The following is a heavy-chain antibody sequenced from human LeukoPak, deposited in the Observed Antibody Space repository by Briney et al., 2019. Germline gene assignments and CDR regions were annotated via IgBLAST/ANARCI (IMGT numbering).Heavy chain of an antibody. CDR1: GFTFSNYW. V-gene: IGHV3-7*01. Sequence: GGSLRLSCAASGFTFSNYWMSWVRQAPGKGLEWVANIKQDGSETYYVDSVKGRFTISRDNAKNSLFLQMNSLTAEDTAVYCCARKGGTRGPLNYWGQGTLVTVSS. CDR3: ARKGGTRGPLNY. J-gene: IGHJ4*02. CDR2: IKQDGSET. D-gene: IGHD2-8*01.